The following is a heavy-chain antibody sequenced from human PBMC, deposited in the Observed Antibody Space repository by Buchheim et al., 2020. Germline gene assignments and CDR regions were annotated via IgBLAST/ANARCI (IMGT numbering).Heavy chain of an antibody. D-gene: IGHD2-8*02. J-gene: IGHJ4*02. V-gene: IGHV3-23*01. CDR3: AKSWGCRRSSSLDY. CDR1: GFTFSSYA. CDR2: ISGSGGST. Sequence: EVQLLESGGGLVQPGGSLRLSCAASGFTFSSYAMSWVRQAPGKGLEWVSAISGSGGSTYYADSVKGRFTISSDKSKNKLTLQMNSLRAEDTAVYYCAKSWGCRRSSSLDYWGRGTL.